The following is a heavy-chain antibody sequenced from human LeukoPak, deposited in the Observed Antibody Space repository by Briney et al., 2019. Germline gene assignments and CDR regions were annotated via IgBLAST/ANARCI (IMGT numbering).Heavy chain of an antibody. CDR2: IGATGDT. J-gene: IGHJ5*02. D-gene: IGHD6-19*01. CDR3: TRKQKVYQCLVPYNWFDP. CDR1: GFTFSSYG. Sequence: PGGSLRLSCAASGFTFSSYGMHWVRQAPRKGLEWVSPIGATGDTYYPGSVKGRFTISRENAKNSLYLQMNSLRAGDTAVYYCTRKQKVYQCLVPYNWFDPWGQGTLVTVSS. V-gene: IGHV3-13*01.